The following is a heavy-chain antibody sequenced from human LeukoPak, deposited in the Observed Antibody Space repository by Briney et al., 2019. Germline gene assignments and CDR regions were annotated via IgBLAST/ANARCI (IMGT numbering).Heavy chain of an antibody. D-gene: IGHD4-17*01. CDR3: SRIATTDPYYFDY. CDR2: LYSGGST. CDR1: GFTVSSNY. Sequence: GGSLRLSCAASGFTVSSNYMSWVRQAPGKGLEWVSVLYSGGSTYYADSVKGRFTISRDNSKNTLYLQMNSLRAEDTAAYYCSRIATTDPYYFDYWGQGTLVTVSS. J-gene: IGHJ4*02. V-gene: IGHV3-53*01.